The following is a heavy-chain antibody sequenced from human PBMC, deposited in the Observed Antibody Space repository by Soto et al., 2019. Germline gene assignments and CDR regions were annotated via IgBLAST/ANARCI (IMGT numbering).Heavy chain of an antibody. V-gene: IGHV6-1*01. CDR3: PGITWFRGMAV. CDR2: TYYKSKWNN. D-gene: IGHD3-10*01. Sequence: SQTLSLTCDISGDSVSSNSAGWNWIRQSPSRGLEWLGRTYYKSKWNNDYALSVKSRITINPDTSKNQFSLHLYSVTPEDTAVYHCPGITWFRGMAVWGHGTLVTVSS. CDR1: GDSVSSNSAG. J-gene: IGHJ6*02.